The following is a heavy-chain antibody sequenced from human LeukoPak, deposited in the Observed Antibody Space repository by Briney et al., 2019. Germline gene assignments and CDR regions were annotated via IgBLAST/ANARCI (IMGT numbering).Heavy chain of an antibody. CDR2: IDKDGSDK. J-gene: IGHJ4*02. D-gene: IGHD6-25*01. V-gene: IGHV3-7*01. CDR3: ARLSGFTETSHFDS. CDR1: GITFSDYR. Sequence: PGGSLRLSCAASGITFSDYRMTWVRQAPGKGLQWVATIDKDGSDKYYVDSVTGRFTISRDNARTSLSLQMNNLGAEDTALYYCARLSGFTETSHFDSWGQGTLVTVSS.